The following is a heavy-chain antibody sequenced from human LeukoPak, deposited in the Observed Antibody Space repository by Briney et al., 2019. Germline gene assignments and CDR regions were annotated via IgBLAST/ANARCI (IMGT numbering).Heavy chain of an antibody. CDR1: GFTFSTSG. Sequence: GGSLRLSCAASGFTFSTSGLYWVRQAPGKGLQWVAVISNDGSNKYYADSVKGRFTISRDNSKNTLSLQMNSLRTEDTAVYYCARSGNLLLQHYSDQWGQGTLVTVSS. CDR2: ISNDGSNK. CDR3: ARSGNLLLQHYSDQ. V-gene: IGHV3-30-3*01. J-gene: IGHJ4*02. D-gene: IGHD3-16*01.